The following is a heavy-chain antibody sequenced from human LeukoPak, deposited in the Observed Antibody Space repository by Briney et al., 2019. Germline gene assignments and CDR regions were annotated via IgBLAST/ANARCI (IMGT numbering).Heavy chain of an antibody. Sequence: PGGSLRLSCAASGFTFRSYSMHWVRQAPGKGLVWVSRINSDGSTTSYADSVKGRFSISRDNAKNTLYLQMNSLRGEDTAVYYCTRSDWFDPWGQGTLVTVSS. V-gene: IGHV3-74*01. CDR3: TRSDWFDP. CDR2: INSDGSTT. CDR1: GFTFRSYS. J-gene: IGHJ5*02.